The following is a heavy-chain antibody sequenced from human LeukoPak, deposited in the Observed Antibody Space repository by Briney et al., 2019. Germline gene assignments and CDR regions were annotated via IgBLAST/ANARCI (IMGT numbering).Heavy chain of an antibody. CDR2: IHPNSGGT. CDR1: GYTFTGYY. J-gene: IGHJ4*02. CDR3: AREAGYRSTFDY. D-gene: IGHD6-13*01. V-gene: IGHV1-2*02. Sequence: ASVKVPCKASGYTFTGYYMHWVRQAPGQGLEWMGWIHPNSGGTNSAQQFRGRVTMTRDTSISTAYMELSSLRSDDTAVYYCAREAGYRSTFDYWGQGTLVTVSS.